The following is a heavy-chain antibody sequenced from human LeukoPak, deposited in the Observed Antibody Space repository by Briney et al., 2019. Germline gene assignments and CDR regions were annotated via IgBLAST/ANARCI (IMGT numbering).Heavy chain of an antibody. Sequence: GGSLRLSCAASGFTFSTYDLSWVRQAPGQGLEWVSVIGPSGGYTNYADSVKGRFTISRDDSKNTLYLQMNSLRAEDTAVYYCAKASSRWYFDGWGQGTLVTVSS. V-gene: IGHV3-23*01. CDR3: AKASSRWYFDG. D-gene: IGHD6-13*01. CDR1: GFTFSTYD. J-gene: IGHJ4*02. CDR2: IGPSGGYT.